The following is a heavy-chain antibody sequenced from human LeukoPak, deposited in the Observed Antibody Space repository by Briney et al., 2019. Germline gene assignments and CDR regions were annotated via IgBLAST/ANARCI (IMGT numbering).Heavy chain of an antibody. CDR3: ARRRGGDYGMYYYYYMDV. J-gene: IGHJ6*03. D-gene: IGHD4-17*01. Sequence: ASETLSLTCTVPGGSISSYYWSWIRQPPGKGLEWIGYIYYSGSTNYNPSLKSRVTISVDTSKNQFSLKLSSVTAADTAVYYCARRRGGDYGMYYYYYMDVWGKGTTVTVSS. V-gene: IGHV4-59*01. CDR2: IYYSGST. CDR1: GGSISSYY.